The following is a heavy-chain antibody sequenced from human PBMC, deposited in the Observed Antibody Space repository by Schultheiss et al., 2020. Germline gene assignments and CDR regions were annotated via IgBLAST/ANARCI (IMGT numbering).Heavy chain of an antibody. D-gene: IGHD2-2*01. Sequence: GESLKISCAASGFTFSSYAMSWVRQAPGKGLEWVSAISGSGGSTYYADSVKGRFTISRDNSKNTLYLQMNSLRAEDTAVYYCAKDCSSTSCYGYYGMDVWGQGTTVTVSS. CDR1: GFTFSSYA. J-gene: IGHJ6*02. V-gene: IGHV3-23*01. CDR3: AKDCSSTSCYGYYGMDV. CDR2: ISGSGGST.